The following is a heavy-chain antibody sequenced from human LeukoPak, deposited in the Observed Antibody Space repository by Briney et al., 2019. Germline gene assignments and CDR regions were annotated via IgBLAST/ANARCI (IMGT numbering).Heavy chain of an antibody. CDR1: GGSIGTYY. Sequence: SETLSLTCTVSGGSIGTYYWSWVRQSPGKGLEWIGYIYVTGNRYNPYLQSRVTISVDTSRNQFFLKISSVTAADTAVYYCARHIGGGIEDMDVWGKGTKVIVSS. CDR2: IYVTGN. D-gene: IGHD3-16*02. V-gene: IGHV4-59*08. J-gene: IGHJ6*03. CDR3: ARHIGGGIEDMDV.